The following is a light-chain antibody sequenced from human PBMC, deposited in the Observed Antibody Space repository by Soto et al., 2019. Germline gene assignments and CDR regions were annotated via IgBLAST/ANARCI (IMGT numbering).Light chain of an antibody. CDR3: LQYDNYPFT. CDR2: KAS. Sequence: DIQMPQSPSTLSASIGDRVTITCRASQSISNWLAWYQQKPGKAPKLLIYKASSLESGVPLRFSGSGSGTEFTLTISSLQPDDCATYYCLQYDNYPFTFGPGTKEDIK. J-gene: IGKJ3*01. V-gene: IGKV1-5*03. CDR1: QSISNW.